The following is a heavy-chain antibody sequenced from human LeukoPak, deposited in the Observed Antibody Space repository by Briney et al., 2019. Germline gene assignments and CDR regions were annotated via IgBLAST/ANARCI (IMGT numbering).Heavy chain of an antibody. CDR2: LHYRGNT. J-gene: IGHJ3*02. CDR1: GDSITSNY. CDR3: ARGRVVTAIRFRGAGAFDI. Sequence: PSETLSLTCTVSGDSITSNYWSWIRQPPGKGLEWIGYLHYRGNTNHNSSLKSRVTISLDTSKNQFSLKLSSVTAADTAVYYCARGRVVTAIRFRGAGAFDIWGQGTMVTVSS. D-gene: IGHD2-21*02. V-gene: IGHV4-59*12.